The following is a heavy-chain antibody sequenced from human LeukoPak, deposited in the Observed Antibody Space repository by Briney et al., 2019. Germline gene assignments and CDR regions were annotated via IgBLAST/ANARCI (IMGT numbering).Heavy chain of an antibody. D-gene: IGHD3-3*01. V-gene: IGHV3-30*04. CDR2: ISYDGSNK. CDR3: AKTSLSDPSGHYYYMDV. J-gene: IGHJ6*03. Sequence: GGSLRLSCAASGFTFSSYAMHWVRQAPGKGLEWVAVISYDGSNKYYADSVKARFTISRDNSQNTVSLQLNNLRIEDTALYYCAKTSLSDPSGHYYYMDVWGKGTTVTVSS. CDR1: GFTFSSYA.